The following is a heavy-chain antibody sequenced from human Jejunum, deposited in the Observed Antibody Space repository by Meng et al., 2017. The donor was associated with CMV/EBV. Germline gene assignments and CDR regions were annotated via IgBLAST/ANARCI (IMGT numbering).Heavy chain of an antibody. CDR2: IIPTFGTA. D-gene: IGHD1-1*01. Sequence: TCKAFAGTCSRQARNWVLQAPGQGLECRGGIIPTFGTANYAQKFQGRATITTYEPTTTAYMEVIGLRSEETPIYFCACGSYREDYWGQGTLVTVSS. J-gene: IGHJ4*02. V-gene: IGHV1-69*05. CDR3: ACGSYREDY. CDR1: AGTCSRQA.